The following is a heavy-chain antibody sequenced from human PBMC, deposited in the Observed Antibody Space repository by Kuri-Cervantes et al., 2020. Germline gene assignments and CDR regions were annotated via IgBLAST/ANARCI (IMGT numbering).Heavy chain of an antibody. CDR2: INHSGST. Sequence: GSLRLSCAVYGGSFSGYYWSWIRQPPGKGLEWIGEINHSGSTNYNPSLKSRVTISVDKSKSQFSLKLRFVTAADTAVYYCASTGSGPDIWSQGTMVTVSS. D-gene: IGHD3-10*01. V-gene: IGHV4-34*01. CDR3: ASTGSGPDI. J-gene: IGHJ3*02. CDR1: GGSFSGYY.